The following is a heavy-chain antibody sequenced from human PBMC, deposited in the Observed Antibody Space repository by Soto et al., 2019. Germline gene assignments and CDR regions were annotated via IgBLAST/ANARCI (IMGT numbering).Heavy chain of an antibody. J-gene: IGHJ6*02. V-gene: IGHV3-15*07. Sequence: QLVESGGGLVRPGRSLRLACSASGFSISSAWMNWVRQAPGKGLEWVGRIKTKIEGETTHYAAPVNGRFTVSRDDSKNMLYLQMNSLKADDTALYYCTTGSVEGVWGQGTTVTVSS. CDR3: TTGSVEGV. CDR2: IKTKIEGETT. D-gene: IGHD2-15*01. CDR1: GFSISSAW.